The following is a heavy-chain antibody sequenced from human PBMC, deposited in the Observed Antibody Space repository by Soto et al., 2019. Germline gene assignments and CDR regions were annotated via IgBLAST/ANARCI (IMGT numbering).Heavy chain of an antibody. Sequence: SETLSLTCTVSGGSISSYYWSWIRQSPGKGLEWIGYIYYSGSTNYNPSLKSRVTISVDTSKNQFSLKLSSVTAADTAVYYCARGDGYNPLAVYWGQGTLVTLSS. CDR1: GGSISSYY. D-gene: IGHD5-12*01. J-gene: IGHJ4*02. CDR2: IYYSGST. V-gene: IGHV4-59*01. CDR3: ARGDGYNPLAVY.